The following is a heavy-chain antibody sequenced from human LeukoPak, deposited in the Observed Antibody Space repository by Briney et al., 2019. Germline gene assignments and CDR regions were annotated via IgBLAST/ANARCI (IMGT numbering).Heavy chain of an antibody. D-gene: IGHD6-13*01. Sequence: PSETLSLTCTVSGGSISGYYWSWIRQPAGKGLELIGRIYTSGFTNYNPSLKSRVIMSVDTSKNQFSLKQNSVTAADTAVYYCARALSRSSSWEFDPWGQGILVTVSS. V-gene: IGHV4-4*07. CDR3: ARALSRSSSWEFDP. CDR1: GGSISGYY. CDR2: IYTSGFT. J-gene: IGHJ5*02.